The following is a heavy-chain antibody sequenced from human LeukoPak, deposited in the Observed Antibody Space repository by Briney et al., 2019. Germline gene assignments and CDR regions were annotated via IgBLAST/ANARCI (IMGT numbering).Heavy chain of an antibody. CDR1: GASITNSY. CDR2: IYSSGNT. J-gene: IGHJ4*02. D-gene: IGHD4-23*01. Sequence: PSETLSLTCTVSGASITNSYWNWVRQPPGKGLEWIGYIYSSGNTNYNPSLKSRVTISLDVSKHQFSLKLTSVTAADTAVYYCANSYDGKIVPFDNWGQGALVAVSS. CDR3: ANSYDGKIVPFDN. V-gene: IGHV4-4*09.